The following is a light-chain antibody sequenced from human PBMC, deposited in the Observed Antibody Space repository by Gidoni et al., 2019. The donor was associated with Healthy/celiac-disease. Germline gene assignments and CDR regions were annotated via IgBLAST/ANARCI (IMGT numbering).Light chain of an antibody. Sequence: VSTQSPATLSLSPGERATLSCRASQSVSSYLDWYQQKPGQAPRLLIYDASNWATGIPARFSGSGSGTDFTLTISSLEPEDFAVYYCQQRSNWPPLTFXGXTKVEIK. CDR1: QSVSSY. CDR2: DAS. CDR3: QQRSNWPPLT. J-gene: IGKJ4*01. V-gene: IGKV3-11*01.